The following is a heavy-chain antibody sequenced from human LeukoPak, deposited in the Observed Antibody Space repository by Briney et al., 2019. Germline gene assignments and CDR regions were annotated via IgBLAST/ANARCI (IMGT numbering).Heavy chain of an antibody. J-gene: IGHJ4*02. D-gene: IGHD2-2*01. CDR2: ISAYNGNT. Sequence: ASVKVSCKASGYTFTSYGISWVRQAPGQGLEWMGWISAYNGNTNYAQKLQGRVTMTTDTSTSTAYMELRSLRSDDTAVYYCARAPYPSLDRRRRSYFDYWGQGTLVTVSS. V-gene: IGHV1-18*01. CDR1: GYTFTSYG. CDR3: ARAPYPSLDRRRRSYFDY.